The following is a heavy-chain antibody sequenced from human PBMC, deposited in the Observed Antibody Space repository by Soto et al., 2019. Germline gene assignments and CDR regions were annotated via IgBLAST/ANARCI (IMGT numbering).Heavy chain of an antibody. D-gene: IGHD4-17*01. Sequence: SETLSLTCAVSGGPISSSYWWSWVRQPPGKGLEWIGEIYHSGSTNYTPSLKSRVTISLDKSKNQFSLNLSSVTAADTAVYYCARGGDYRFDYWGQGTLVTVSS. CDR3: ARGGDYRFDY. V-gene: IGHV4-4*02. CDR1: GGPISSSYW. J-gene: IGHJ4*02. CDR2: IYHSGST.